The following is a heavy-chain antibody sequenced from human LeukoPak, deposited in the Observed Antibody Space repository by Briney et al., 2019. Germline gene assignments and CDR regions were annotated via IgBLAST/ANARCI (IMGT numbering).Heavy chain of an antibody. V-gene: IGHV3-23*01. CDR2: IYGNGGRT. D-gene: IGHD5-24*01. CDR1: GFTFNGFS. J-gene: IGHJ4*02. CDR3: AKDSIPDGYNSLDY. Sequence: GGSLRLSCEASGFTFNGFSMNWVRQAPGKGLEWVSSIYGNGGRTFYSDSVQGRFTISRDNSRNTLYLQMDSLRVEDTAIYYCAKDSIPDGYNSLDYWGQGTLVTVSS.